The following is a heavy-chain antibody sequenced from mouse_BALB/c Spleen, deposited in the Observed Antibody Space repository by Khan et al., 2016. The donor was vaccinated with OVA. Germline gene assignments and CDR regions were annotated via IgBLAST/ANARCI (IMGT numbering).Heavy chain of an antibody. CDR2: VDPFSGGT. CDR3: TRHGYVAWFTY. CDR1: GYSFTSYY. Sequence: EVQLKESGPELMKPGASVKISCKASGYSFTSYYIHWVKQSHGKSLEWIGYVDPFSGGTTYKQKFKGKATLTVDKSSSTAYIHFSNLTSEDSAVYYCTRHGYVAWFTYGGQGTLVTVSA. D-gene: IGHD2-2*01. V-gene: IGHV1S135*01. J-gene: IGHJ3*01.